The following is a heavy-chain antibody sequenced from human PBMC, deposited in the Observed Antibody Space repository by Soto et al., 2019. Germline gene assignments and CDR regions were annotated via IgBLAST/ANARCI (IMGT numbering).Heavy chain of an antibody. D-gene: IGHD3-9*01. J-gene: IGHJ6*02. CDR3: ARGDYDILTGPNGMDV. Sequence: ASVKVSCKVSGYTLTELSMHWVLQAPGKGLEWMGGFNPNNGETIYAQKFQGRVTMTRNTSIGTAYMELSSLRSEDTAVYYCARGDYDILTGPNGMDVWGQGTTVTVSS. CDR1: GYTLTELS. CDR2: FNPNNGET. V-gene: IGHV1-24*01.